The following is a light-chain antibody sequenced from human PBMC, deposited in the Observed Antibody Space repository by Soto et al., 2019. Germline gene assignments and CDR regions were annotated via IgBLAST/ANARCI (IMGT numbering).Light chain of an antibody. Sequence: EFGLTQSPGTLSLSPGERDTLSCRASQTVRNNYLAWYQQKPGQAPRLLIYDASSRATGIPDRFSGGGSGTDFTLTISRLEPEDFAVYYCQQFSSYPLTFGGGTKVDIK. CDR1: QTVRNNY. CDR3: QQFSSYPLT. J-gene: IGKJ4*01. V-gene: IGKV3-20*01. CDR2: DAS.